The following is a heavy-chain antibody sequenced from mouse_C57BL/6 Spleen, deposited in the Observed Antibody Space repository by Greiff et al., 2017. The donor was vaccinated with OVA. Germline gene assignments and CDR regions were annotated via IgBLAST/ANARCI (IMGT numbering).Heavy chain of an antibody. D-gene: IGHD3-2*02. V-gene: IGHV1-52*01. Sequence: QVQLQQPGAELVRPGSSVKLSCKASGYTFTSYWMHWVKQRPIQGLEWIGNTDPSDSETHYNQKFKDKATLTVDKSSSTAYMQLSSLTSEDSAVYYCARQLRDGAMDYWGQGTSVTVSS. J-gene: IGHJ4*01. CDR2: TDPSDSET. CDR3: ARQLRDGAMDY. CDR1: GYTFTSYW.